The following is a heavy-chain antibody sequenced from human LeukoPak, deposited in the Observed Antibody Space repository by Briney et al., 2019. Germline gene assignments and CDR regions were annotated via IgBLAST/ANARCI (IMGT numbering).Heavy chain of an antibody. Sequence: SETLSLTCTVPGGSIYSSSYYWGWIRESPGKGLEWIGSIYYSGSTYYNPSLKSRVTISVDASKNQFSLKLTSVTAADTAVYYCARTSYYGSGSYDYWGQGTLVTVSS. CDR1: GGSIYSSSYY. D-gene: IGHD3-10*01. V-gene: IGHV4-39*01. CDR2: IYYSGST. J-gene: IGHJ4*02. CDR3: ARTSYYGSGSYDY.